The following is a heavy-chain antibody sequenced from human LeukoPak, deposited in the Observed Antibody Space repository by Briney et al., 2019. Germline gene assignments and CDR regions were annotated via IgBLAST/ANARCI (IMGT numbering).Heavy chain of an antibody. J-gene: IGHJ4*02. CDR1: GYTFTDYY. CDR2: INPNSGDT. CDR3: AGEYCSGGNCRQGFDY. V-gene: IGHV1-2*02. Sequence: ASVKVSCKASGYTFTDYYMHWVRQAPGQGLEWMGWINPNSGDTNHAQNFQGRVTLTRDTSISSAYMELSSLRSDDSAVYYCAGEYCSGGNCRQGFDYWGQGTLVTVSS. D-gene: IGHD2-15*01.